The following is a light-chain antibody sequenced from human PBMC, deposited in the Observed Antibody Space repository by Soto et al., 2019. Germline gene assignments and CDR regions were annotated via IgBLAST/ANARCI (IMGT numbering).Light chain of an antibody. J-gene: IGKJ1*01. CDR1: QSITNR. CDR2: DAS. Sequence: DIQMTQSPSTLSASVGDRVTITCRASQSITNRLAWYQQKPGKAPKLLIYDASSVESGVPSRFSGSGSGTEFTLTISSLQPDDFATYYCQQYNSYPWTFGQGTKVDIK. CDR3: QQYNSYPWT. V-gene: IGKV1-5*01.